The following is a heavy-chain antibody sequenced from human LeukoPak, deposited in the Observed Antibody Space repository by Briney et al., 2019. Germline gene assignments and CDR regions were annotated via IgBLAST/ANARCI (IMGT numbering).Heavy chain of an antibody. V-gene: IGHV5-51*01. CDR3: ATSPGGYYGSDIFDY. CDR1: GYSFASQW. D-gene: IGHD3-10*01. Sequence: GESLKISCKGSGYSFASQWIGWVRQVPGKGLEWMGSIYPGDSDTTYSPSSQGQVTISADKSISTAYLQWNGLKASDTAMYYYATSPGGYYGSDIFDYWGQGTLVTVSS. CDR2: IYPGDSDT. J-gene: IGHJ4*02.